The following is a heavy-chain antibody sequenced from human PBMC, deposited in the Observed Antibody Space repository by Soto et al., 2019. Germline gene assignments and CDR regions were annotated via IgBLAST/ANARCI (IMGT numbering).Heavy chain of an antibody. D-gene: IGHD2-21*02. CDR2: ISAYNGNT. J-gene: IGHJ5*02. V-gene: IGHV1-18*04. CDR3: ARVVDYCGRDCDYWFDP. Sequence: ASVKHYCKASGYTFTSYGISWVRQAPGQGLEWMGWISAYNGNTNYAQKLQGRVTMTTDTSTSTAYMELRSLRSDDTAVYYCARVVDYCGRDCDYWFDPWGQGTLVTVSS. CDR1: GYTFTSYG.